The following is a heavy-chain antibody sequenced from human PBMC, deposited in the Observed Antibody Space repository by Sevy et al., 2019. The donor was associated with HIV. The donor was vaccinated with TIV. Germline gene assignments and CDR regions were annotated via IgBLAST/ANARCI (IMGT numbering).Heavy chain of an antibody. CDR3: AITKDYYDNSGYPFDY. V-gene: IGHV1-24*01. J-gene: IGHJ4*02. D-gene: IGHD3-22*01. CDR2: FDPEDGET. Sequence: ASVKVSCKVSGYTLSQLSMHWVRQAPGKGLEWMGTFDPEDGETIYAQKFQGRVTMTEDKSTDTAYMQLTSLRSEDTAVFYCAITKDYYDNSGYPFDYWGLGTLVIVSS. CDR1: GYTLSQLS.